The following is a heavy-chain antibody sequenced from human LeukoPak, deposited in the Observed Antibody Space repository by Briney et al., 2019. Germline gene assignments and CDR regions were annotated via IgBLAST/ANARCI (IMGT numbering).Heavy chain of an antibody. CDR1: GGSFCGCY. CDR3: ERASYSSSWFGDSDAFDI. D-gene: IGHD6-13*01. J-gene: IGHJ3*02. V-gene: IGHV4-34*01. Sequence: SETLSLTCAVYGGSFCGCYWSWIRQPPGKGLEWIGEINHSGSTNYNPSLKSRVTISVDTSKNQFSLKLSSVTAADTAVYYCERASYSSSWFGDSDAFDIWGQGTMVTVSS. CDR2: INHSGST.